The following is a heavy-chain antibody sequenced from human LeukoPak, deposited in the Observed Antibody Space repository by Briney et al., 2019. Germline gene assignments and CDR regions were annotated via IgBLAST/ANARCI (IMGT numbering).Heavy chain of an antibody. CDR3: ARRGIAAAGTFDY. Sequence: SETLSLTCTVSGGSISSYYRSWIRQPPGKGLEWIGYIYYSGSTNYNPSLKSRVTISVDTSKNQFSLKLSSVTAADTAVYYCARRGIAAAGTFDYWGQGTLVTVSS. D-gene: IGHD6-13*01. CDR2: IYYSGST. J-gene: IGHJ4*02. V-gene: IGHV4-59*08. CDR1: GGSISSYY.